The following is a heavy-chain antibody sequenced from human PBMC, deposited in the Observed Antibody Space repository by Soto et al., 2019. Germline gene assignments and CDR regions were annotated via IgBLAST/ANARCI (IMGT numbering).Heavy chain of an antibody. D-gene: IGHD2-8*01. Sequence: SLTCSVSGDSITTNGYYWGWIRQPPGKGLQWIGNVYWTGSTFSHPSLTSRVFISVDTSKNEFSLRLTSVTAADTAVYYCARSHYTYGLLIDYWGPRTLVTVSS. CDR3: ARSHYTYGLLIDY. J-gene: IGHJ4*02. CDR2: VYWTGST. CDR1: GDSITTNGYY. V-gene: IGHV4-39*01.